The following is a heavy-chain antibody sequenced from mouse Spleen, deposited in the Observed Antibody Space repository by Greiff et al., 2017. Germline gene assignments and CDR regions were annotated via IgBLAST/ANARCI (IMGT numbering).Heavy chain of an antibody. Sequence: QVQLQQPGAELVKPGASVKLSCKASGYTFTSYWMHWVKQRPGQGLEWIGEIDPSDSYTNYNQKFKGKATLTVDKSSSTAYMQLSSLTSEDSAVYYCARYDYGSSSYYAMDYWGQGTSVTVSS. D-gene: IGHD1-1*01. V-gene: IGHV1-69*02. CDR2: IDPSDSYT. J-gene: IGHJ4*01. CDR1: GYTFTSYW. CDR3: ARYDYGSSSYYAMDY.